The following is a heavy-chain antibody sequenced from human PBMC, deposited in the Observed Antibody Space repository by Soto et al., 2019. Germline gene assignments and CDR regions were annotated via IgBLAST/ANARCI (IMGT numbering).Heavy chain of an antibody. CDR2: ISSSSSYI. CDR1: GFTFSSYS. D-gene: IGHD5-12*01. Sequence: EVQLVESGGGLVKPGGSLRLSCAASGFTFSSYSMNWVRQAPGKGLEWVSSISSSSSYIYYADSVKGRFTISRDNAKNSLYLQMNSLRAEDTAVYYCARVLEDTRASGYVDFDYWGQGTLVTVSS. V-gene: IGHV3-21*01. J-gene: IGHJ4*02. CDR3: ARVLEDTRASGYVDFDY.